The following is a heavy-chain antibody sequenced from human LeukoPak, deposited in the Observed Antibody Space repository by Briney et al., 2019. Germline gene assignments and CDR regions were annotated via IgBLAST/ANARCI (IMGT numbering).Heavy chain of an antibody. CDR1: GASISAYH. Sequence: SETLSLTCSVSGASISAYHWSWIRQPAGKGLEWIGRIYSSGRTNYIPSLKNRLTMSVDTSKNKFSLKLNSVTAADTAVYYCARDYSYPDYWGQGTLVTVSS. V-gene: IGHV4-4*07. J-gene: IGHJ4*02. D-gene: IGHD5-18*01. CDR2: IYSSGRT. CDR3: ARDYSYPDY.